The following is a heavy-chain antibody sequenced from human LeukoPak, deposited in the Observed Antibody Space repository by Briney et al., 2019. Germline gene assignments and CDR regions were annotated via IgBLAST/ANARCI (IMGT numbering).Heavy chain of an antibody. CDR3: ARPGSHCSSTSCLDAFDI. Sequence: GASLEISCKGPGYRFTSYWISWVRQVPGKGLEWMGRIDPSDSYTNYSPSFQGHVTISADKSISTAYLQWSSLKASDTAMYYCARPGSHCSSTSCLDAFDIWGQGTMVTVSS. J-gene: IGHJ3*02. D-gene: IGHD2-2*01. V-gene: IGHV5-10-1*01. CDR2: IDPSDSYT. CDR1: GYRFTSYW.